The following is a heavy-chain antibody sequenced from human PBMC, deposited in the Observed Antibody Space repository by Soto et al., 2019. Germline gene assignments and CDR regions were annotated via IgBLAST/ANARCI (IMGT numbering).Heavy chain of an antibody. Sequence: QVQLQQWGAGLLKPSETLSLTCAVYGGSFSGYYWNWIRQPPGKGLEWIGEINHSGSTNYNPSLKSRVTISVDTSKNQFSLKLSSVTAADTAVYYCARGWGEGSGSYTPPYGMDVWGQGTTVTVSS. CDR1: GGSFSGYY. V-gene: IGHV4-34*01. D-gene: IGHD3-10*01. CDR3: ARGWGEGSGSYTPPYGMDV. J-gene: IGHJ6*02. CDR2: INHSGST.